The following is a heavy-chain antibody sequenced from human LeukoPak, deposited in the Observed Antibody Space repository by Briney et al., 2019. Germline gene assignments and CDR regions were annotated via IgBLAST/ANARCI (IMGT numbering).Heavy chain of an antibody. J-gene: IGHJ4*02. CDR2: ISGSGGST. CDR3: AKRSVEWLLYFDY. CDR1: GFTFSSYA. V-gene: IGHV3-23*01. Sequence: GGSLRLSCAASGFTFSSYAMSWVRQAPGKGLXXXXAISGSGGSTYYADSVKGRFTISRDNSKNTLYLQMNSLRAEDTAVYYCAKRSVEWLLYFDYWGQGTLVTVSS. D-gene: IGHD3-3*01.